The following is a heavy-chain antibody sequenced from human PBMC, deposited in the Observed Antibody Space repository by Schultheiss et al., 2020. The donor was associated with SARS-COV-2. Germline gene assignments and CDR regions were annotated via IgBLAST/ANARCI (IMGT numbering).Heavy chain of an antibody. J-gene: IGHJ3*02. CDR3: AHISTACGSCFSTTDAFNI. CDR2: IYWDDDK. D-gene: IGHD2-15*01. Sequence: SGPTLVKPTQTLTLTCTFSGFSLSTSGAAVGWIRQPPGQALEWLGLIYWDDDKRYSPSLKSRLTITKDTSKNQVVLTMTNMDPLDTATYYCAHISTACGSCFSTTDAFNIWGQGTMVTVSS. V-gene: IGHV2-5*02. CDR1: GFSLSTSGAA.